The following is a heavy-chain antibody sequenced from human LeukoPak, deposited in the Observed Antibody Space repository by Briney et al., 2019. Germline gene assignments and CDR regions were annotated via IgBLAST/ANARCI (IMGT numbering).Heavy chain of an antibody. Sequence: GGSLRLSCAASGFTFSSYTMNWVRQAPGKGLEWVSSITSSSTYIYYADSVKGRFTISRHNAKNSLYLQMNSLRAEDTAVYYCARENYLLLYSFDYWGQGTLVTVSS. D-gene: IGHD2-2*01. CDR2: ITSSSTYI. CDR1: GFTFSSYT. V-gene: IGHV3-21*01. J-gene: IGHJ4*02. CDR3: ARENYLLLYSFDY.